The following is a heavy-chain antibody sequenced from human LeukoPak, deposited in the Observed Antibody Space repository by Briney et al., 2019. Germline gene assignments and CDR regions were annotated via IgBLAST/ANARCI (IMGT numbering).Heavy chain of an antibody. CDR1: GGSVSSGSYY. Sequence: SETLSLTCTVSGGSVSSGSYYWSWIRRPPGKGLEWIGYIYYSGSTNYNPSLKSRVTISVDTSKNQFSLKLSSVTAADTAVYHCAREAMYSYGNNFDYWGQGTLVTVSS. J-gene: IGHJ4*02. CDR2: IYYSGST. CDR3: AREAMYSYGNNFDY. D-gene: IGHD5-18*01. V-gene: IGHV4-61*01.